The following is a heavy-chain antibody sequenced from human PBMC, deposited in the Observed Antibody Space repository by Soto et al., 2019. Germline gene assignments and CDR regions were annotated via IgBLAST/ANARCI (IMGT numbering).Heavy chain of an antibody. CDR1: GYTLTELS. CDR3: ASHGSGSPSRFDP. D-gene: IGHD3-10*01. V-gene: IGHV1-46*01. CDR2: INPSGGST. Sequence: ASVKVSCKVSGYTLTELSMHWVRQAPGQGLEWMGIINPSGGSTSYAQKFQGRVTMTRDTSTSTVYMELSSLRSEDTAVYYCASHGSGSPSRFDPWGQGTLVTVSS. J-gene: IGHJ5*02.